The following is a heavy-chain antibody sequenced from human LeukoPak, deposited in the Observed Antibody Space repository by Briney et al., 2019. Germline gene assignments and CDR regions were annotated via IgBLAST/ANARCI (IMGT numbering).Heavy chain of an antibody. CDR1: GYTFTTYW. D-gene: IGHD6-13*01. CDR2: IGPSDSYI. Sequence: GESLKISCKGSGYTFTTYWISWVRQMPGKGLEWMGRIGPSDSYINYSPSLQGHVTISTDKSVSTVYLQWSSPQASDTAMYYCARHLFNSSPSDYWGQGTLVTVSS. V-gene: IGHV5-10-1*01. CDR3: ARHLFNSSPSDY. J-gene: IGHJ4*02.